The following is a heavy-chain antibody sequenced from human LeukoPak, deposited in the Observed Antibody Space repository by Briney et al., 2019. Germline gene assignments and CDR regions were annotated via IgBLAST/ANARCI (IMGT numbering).Heavy chain of an antibody. CDR1: GFTFSSNV. CDR2: ISSSGGST. J-gene: IGHJ4*02. V-gene: IGHV3-64D*06. CDR3: LKPYDY. Sequence: PGGSLRLSCSASGFTFSSNVMHWVRQAPGKGLEYVSAISSSGGSTFYSDSVKGRFTISRGNSKNTLYLQMSSLRTEDTAVYYCLKPYDYWGQGTLVTVSS.